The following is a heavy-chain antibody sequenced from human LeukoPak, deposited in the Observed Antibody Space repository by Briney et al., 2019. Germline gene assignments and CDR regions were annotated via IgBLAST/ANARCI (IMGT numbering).Heavy chain of an antibody. V-gene: IGHV3-48*01. CDR1: GFTFSSYS. Sequence: GGSLRLSCAASGFTFSSYSMNWVRQAPGKGLEWVSYISSSSTIYYADSVKGRFTISRDNAKNSLYLQMNSLRAEDTAVYYCARDNSGSSLYYYYYMDVWGKGTTVTVSS. J-gene: IGHJ6*03. CDR3: ARDNSGSSLYYYYYMDV. CDR2: ISSSSTI. D-gene: IGHD1-26*01.